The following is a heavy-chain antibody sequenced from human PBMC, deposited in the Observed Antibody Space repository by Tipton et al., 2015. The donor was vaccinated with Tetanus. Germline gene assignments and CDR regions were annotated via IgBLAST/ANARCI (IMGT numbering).Heavy chain of an antibody. CDR1: GASITTYH. CDR2: IYYTGAT. Sequence: TLSLTCTVSGASITTYHWSWLRQTPGRGLEWIGHIYYTGATSYNSSLQSRVTLSIDTSKNQFSLKMTSVTAADTAVYFCEGDDYYETSPRDYYGEEVWGQGTTVTVSS. V-gene: IGHV4-59*01. J-gene: IGHJ6*02. D-gene: IGHD3-16*01. CDR3: EGDDYYETSPRDYYGEEV.